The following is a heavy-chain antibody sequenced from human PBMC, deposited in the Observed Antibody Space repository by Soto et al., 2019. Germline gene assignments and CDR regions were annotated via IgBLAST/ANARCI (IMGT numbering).Heavy chain of an antibody. V-gene: IGHV3-33*01. CDR2: IWYDGSNK. Sequence: GGSLRLSCAASGFTFSSYGMHWVRQAPGKGLEWVAVIWYDGSNKYYADSVKGRFTISRDNSKNTLYLQMNSLSAEDTAVYYCARDTPQAAFDIWGQGTMVTVSS. J-gene: IGHJ3*02. CDR1: GFTFSSYG. CDR3: ARDTPQAAFDI.